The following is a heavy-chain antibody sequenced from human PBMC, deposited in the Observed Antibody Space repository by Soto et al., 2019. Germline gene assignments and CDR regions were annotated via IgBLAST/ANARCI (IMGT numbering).Heavy chain of an antibody. D-gene: IGHD5-12*01. CDR3: SRGGQYNYYDY. Sequence: EVQLVESGGGLVKPGGSLRLSCAASGLTFSSSTLNWVRQAPGKGLEWVSSISSTSNYIYYAESVRGRFTISRDNAMNSVFLQMNSLRAEDTAVYYCSRGGQYNYYDYWGQGTLVTVSS. J-gene: IGHJ4*02. V-gene: IGHV3-21*02. CDR2: ISSTSNYI. CDR1: GLTFSSST.